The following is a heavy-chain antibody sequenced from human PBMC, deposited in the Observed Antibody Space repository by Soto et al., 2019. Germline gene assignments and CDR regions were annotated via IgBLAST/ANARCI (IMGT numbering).Heavy chain of an antibody. CDR1: GGTFSSYA. Sequence: QVQLVQSGAEVKKPGSSVKVSCKASGGTFSSYAISWVRQAPGQGLEWMGGIIPIFGTANYAQKFQGRVTITADESTRTAHMELRSLRSEDTAVYYCARKYRYSGSYDYYYYGMDVWGQGTTVTVSS. V-gene: IGHV1-69*01. D-gene: IGHD1-26*01. CDR3: ARKYRYSGSYDYYYYGMDV. J-gene: IGHJ6*02. CDR2: IIPIFGTA.